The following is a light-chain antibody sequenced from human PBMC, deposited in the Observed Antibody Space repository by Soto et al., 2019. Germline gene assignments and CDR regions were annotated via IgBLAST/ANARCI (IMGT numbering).Light chain of an antibody. CDR2: AAS. Sequence: DIQMTQSPSSVSASVGDRVTITCRASRSIATYLNWYQQAPGRAPKVVVYAASTLPSGVPSRFSGSGGGTEFTLTITSLQAEDSGTYYCQQGYSGQLTFGPGTKVEVK. CDR3: QQGYSGQLT. CDR1: RSIATY. V-gene: IGKV1-39*01. J-gene: IGKJ3*01.